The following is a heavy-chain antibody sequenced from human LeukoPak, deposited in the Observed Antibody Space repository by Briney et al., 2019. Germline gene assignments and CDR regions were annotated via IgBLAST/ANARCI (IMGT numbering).Heavy chain of an antibody. CDR2: IKQDGIEK. CDR1: GFTLSNHW. J-gene: IGHJ4*02. CDR3: ARVRYSYGPHGY. V-gene: IGHV3-7*03. Sequence: GGSLRLSCAASGFTLSNHWMIWVRQAPGKGLECVANIKQDGIEKYYLDSVKGRFTISRDNAKNSVYLQMNSLRAEDTAVYYCARVRYSYGPHGYWGQGTLVTVSS. D-gene: IGHD5-18*01.